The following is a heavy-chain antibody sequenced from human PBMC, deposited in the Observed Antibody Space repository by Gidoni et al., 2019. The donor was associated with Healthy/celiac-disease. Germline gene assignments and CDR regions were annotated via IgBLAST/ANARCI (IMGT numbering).Heavy chain of an antibody. Sequence: QVQLVESVGGVVQPGRSLRLSCAASGFTFSSYGMHWVRQAPGKGLEWVAVISYDGSNKYYADSVKGRFTISRDNSKNTLYLQMNSLRAEDTAVYYCMLGLTSEYFQHWGQGTLVTVSS. CDR3: MLGLTSEYFQH. D-gene: IGHD3-10*02. V-gene: IGHV3-30*03. CDR2: ISYDGSNK. CDR1: GFTFSSYG. J-gene: IGHJ1*01.